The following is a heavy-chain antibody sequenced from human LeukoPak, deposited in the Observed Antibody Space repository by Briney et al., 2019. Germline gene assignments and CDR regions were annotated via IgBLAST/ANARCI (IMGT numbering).Heavy chain of an antibody. CDR1: GFTFSSYW. CDR3: ARDRGYFDWLLDY. J-gene: IGHJ4*02. V-gene: IGHV3-7*01. D-gene: IGHD3-9*01. CDR2: IKQDGSEK. Sequence: RGSLRLSCAASGFTFSSYWMSWVRQAPGKGLEWVANIKQDGSEKYYVDSVKGRFTISRDNAKNSLYLQMNSLRAEDTAVYYCARDRGYFDWLLDYWGQGTLVTVSS.